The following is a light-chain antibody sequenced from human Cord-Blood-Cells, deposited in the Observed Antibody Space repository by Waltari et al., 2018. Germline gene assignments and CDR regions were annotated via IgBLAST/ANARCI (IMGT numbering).Light chain of an antibody. Sequence: EIVLTQSPATLSLSPGERATLSCRASQSVSSYYPWYQQKPGQAPRLLFYDASNTATGLQARFSGGASATYFPLISRRLAPEDFVVYCRQQGSNWPPTFGGGTKVEIK. J-gene: IGKJ4*02. CDR3: QQGSNWPPT. V-gene: IGKV3-11*01. CDR2: DAS. CDR1: QSVSSY.